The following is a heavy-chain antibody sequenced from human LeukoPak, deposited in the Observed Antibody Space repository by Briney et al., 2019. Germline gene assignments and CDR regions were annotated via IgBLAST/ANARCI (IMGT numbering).Heavy chain of an antibody. D-gene: IGHD2-8*01. Sequence: SETLSLTCTVSGGSISSSSYYWGWIRQPPGKGLEWIGSIYYSGSTYYNPSLKSRVTISVDTSKNQFSLKLSSVTAADTAVYYRTRHLRLLMVYAAWGQGTLVTVSS. J-gene: IGHJ5*02. CDR2: IYYSGST. CDR3: TRHLRLLMVYAA. CDR1: GGSISSSSYY. V-gene: IGHV4-39*01.